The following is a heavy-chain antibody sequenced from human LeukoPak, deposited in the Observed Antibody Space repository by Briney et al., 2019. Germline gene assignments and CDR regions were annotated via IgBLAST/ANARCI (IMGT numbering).Heavy chain of an antibody. D-gene: IGHD1-26*01. CDR3: ARGGEVGGTGSRFDY. CDR1: GGSISRYY. V-gene: IGHV4-4*07. CDR2: VYTSGRT. Sequence: SETLSLTCNVSGGSISRYYWSWIRQPAGKGLEWFGRVYTSGRTNYNPSLKSRVTMSVETSKIQFSLKLSSVTAADTAIYYCARGGEVGGTGSRFDYWGQGTLVTVSS. J-gene: IGHJ4*02.